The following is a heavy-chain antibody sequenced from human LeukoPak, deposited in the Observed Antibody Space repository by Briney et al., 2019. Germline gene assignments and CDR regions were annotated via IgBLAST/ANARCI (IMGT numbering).Heavy chain of an antibody. Sequence: GGSLRLSCAASGFTFSSYAMHWVRQAPGKGLEWVAVISYDGSNKYYADSVKGRFTISRDNSKNTLYLQMNSLRAEDTAVYYCAREVAAGPFVYWGQGTLVTVSS. CDR2: ISYDGSNK. CDR3: AREVAAGPFVY. D-gene: IGHD6-13*01. J-gene: IGHJ4*02. V-gene: IGHV3-30-3*01. CDR1: GFTFSSYA.